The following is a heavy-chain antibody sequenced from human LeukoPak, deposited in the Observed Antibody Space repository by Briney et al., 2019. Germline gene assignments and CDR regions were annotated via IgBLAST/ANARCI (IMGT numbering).Heavy chain of an antibody. J-gene: IGHJ6*02. CDR1: GFTFSSYA. V-gene: IGHV3-30*04. Sequence: GGSLRLSCAASGFTFSSYAMHWVRQAPGKGLEWVAVISYDGSNKYYADSVKGRFTISRDNAKNSLYLQMNSLRDEDTAVYYCARELNYYYGMDVWGQGTTVTVSS. CDR3: ARELNYYYGMDV. CDR2: ISYDGSNK.